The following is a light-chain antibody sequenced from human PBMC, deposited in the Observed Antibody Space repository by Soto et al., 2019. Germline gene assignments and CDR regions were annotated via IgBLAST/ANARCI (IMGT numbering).Light chain of an antibody. J-gene: IGKJ1*01. CDR1: QSISTY. Sequence: DIEMTQPPSSLSASVGDRVTITCRASQSISTYLNWYQQTSGKAPKLLIYAATTLESGVPSRFSGRGSGTDFTLTISSLQPEDSAIYYCQQRHKIPSTCGQGTKGEI. CDR2: AAT. V-gene: IGKV1-39*01. CDR3: QQRHKIPST.